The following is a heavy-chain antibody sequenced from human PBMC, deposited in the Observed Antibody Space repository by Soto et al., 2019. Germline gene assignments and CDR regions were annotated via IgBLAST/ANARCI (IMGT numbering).Heavy chain of an antibody. CDR2: SSSSSSYI. D-gene: IGHD3-3*01. CDR1: GFTFSTYS. J-gene: IGHJ5*02. V-gene: IGHV3-21*01. CDR3: ARDDDFWSGYFSPCFDP. Sequence: ASQRVTGAASGFTFSTYSMNWVRHAQGKALEWVSSSSSSSSYIYYADSVKDRLTLSRDNAKNSLYLQMNSLRAIDTAVYYCARDDDFWSGYFSPCFDPSRKGTLVAVCS.